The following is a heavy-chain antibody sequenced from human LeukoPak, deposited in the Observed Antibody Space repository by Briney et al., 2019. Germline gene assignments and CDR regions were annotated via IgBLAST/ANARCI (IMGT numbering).Heavy chain of an antibody. CDR2: IIPLFGTP. CDR1: GGTFSSYT. V-gene: IGHV1-69*06. D-gene: IGHD2-15*01. J-gene: IGHJ6*04. Sequence: VKVSCKASGGTFSSYTISWVRQAPGQGLEWMGGIIPLFGTPDYAQKFQDRLTITADKSTSTAYMELSSLRSEDTAVYYCASATLRCSGGSCYEMDVWGKGTTVTVSS. CDR3: ASATLRCSGGSCYEMDV.